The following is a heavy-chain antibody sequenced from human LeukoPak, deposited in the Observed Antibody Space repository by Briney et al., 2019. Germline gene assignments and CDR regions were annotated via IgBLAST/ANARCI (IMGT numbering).Heavy chain of an antibody. CDR2: INGDGSTT. V-gene: IGHV3-74*01. CDR1: GFTFSRYW. J-gene: IGHJ1*01. CDR3: ATGNYYDSRGYYTFGH. Sequence: GGSLRLSCAASGFTFSRYWMHWVRQAPGKRLVWVSRINGDGSTTSYADSVKGGFTISRDNAKNTLYLQINSLRAEDTAVYYCATGNYYDSRGYYTFGHWGQGTLVTVSS. D-gene: IGHD3-22*01.